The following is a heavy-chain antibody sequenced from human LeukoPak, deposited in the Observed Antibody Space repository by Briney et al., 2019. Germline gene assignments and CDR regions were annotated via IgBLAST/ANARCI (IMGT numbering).Heavy chain of an antibody. D-gene: IGHD6-25*01. CDR3: ARVAAMYYYYYGMDV. V-gene: IGHV3-33*01. CDR2: IWYDGSNK. CDR1: GFTFSSYG. J-gene: IGHJ6*02. Sequence: PAGGSLRLSCAASGFTFSSYGMHWVRQAPGKGLEWVAVIWYDGSNKYYADSVKGRFTISRDNSKNTLYLQMNSLRAEDTAVYYCARVAAMYYYYYGMDVWGQGTTVTVSS.